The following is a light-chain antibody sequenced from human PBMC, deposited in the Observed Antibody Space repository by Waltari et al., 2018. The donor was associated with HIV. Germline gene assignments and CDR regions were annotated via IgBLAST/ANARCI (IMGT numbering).Light chain of an antibody. CDR1: SSNIGSKY. V-gene: IGLV1-47*01. CDR2: RNN. CDR3: AAWDDSLSVVYV. J-gene: IGLJ1*01. Sequence: QSVLTQPPSPSGTPGQRVTISCSGSSSNIGSKYVYWYQQLPGTAPKLLIYRNNQRPSGVPDRFSGSKSGTSASLAISGLRSEDEADYYCAAWDDSLSVVYVFGTGTKVTVL.